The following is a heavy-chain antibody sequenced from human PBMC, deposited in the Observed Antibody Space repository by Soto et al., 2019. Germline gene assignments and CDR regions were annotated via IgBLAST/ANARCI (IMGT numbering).Heavy chain of an antibody. J-gene: IGHJ3*02. CDR3: ARGDTAMVLGAFDI. CDR2: IWYDGSNK. D-gene: IGHD5-18*01. Sequence: VQLVESGGGLVKPGGSLRLSCAASGFTFSNAWMSWVRQAPGKGLEWVAVIWYDGSNKYYADSVKGRFTISRDNSKNTLYLQMNSLRAEDTAVYYCARGDTAMVLGAFDIWGQGTMVTVSS. V-gene: IGHV3-33*08. CDR1: GFTFSNAW.